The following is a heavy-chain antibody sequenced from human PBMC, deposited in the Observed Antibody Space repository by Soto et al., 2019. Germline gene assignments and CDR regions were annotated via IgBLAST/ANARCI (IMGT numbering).Heavy chain of an antibody. D-gene: IGHD3-16*01. J-gene: IGHJ4*02. CDR3: ARAELGVPNFDY. CDR2: IIPIFGTA. CDR1: GGTFSSYA. V-gene: IGHV1-69*13. Sequence: RASVKVSCKASGGTFSSYAISWVRQAPGQGLEWMGGIIPIFGTANYAQKFQGRVTITADESTSTAYMELSSLRSEDTAVYYRARAELGVPNFDYWGQGTLVTVSS.